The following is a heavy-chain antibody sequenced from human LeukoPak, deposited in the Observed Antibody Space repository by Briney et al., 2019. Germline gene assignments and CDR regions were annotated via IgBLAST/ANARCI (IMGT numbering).Heavy chain of an antibody. CDR2: IYYSGST. Sequence: LETLSLTCTVSGGSISSYYWSWIRQPPGKGLEWIGYIYYSGSTNYNPSLKSRVTISVDTSKNQFSLKLSSVTAADTAVYYCARESLYDSSGVDCWGQGTLVTVSS. V-gene: IGHV4-59*01. D-gene: IGHD3-22*01. J-gene: IGHJ4*02. CDR1: GGSISSYY. CDR3: ARESLYDSSGVDC.